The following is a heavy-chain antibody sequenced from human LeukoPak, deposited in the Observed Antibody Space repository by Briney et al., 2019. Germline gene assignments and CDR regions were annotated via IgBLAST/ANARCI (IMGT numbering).Heavy chain of an antibody. V-gene: IGHV4-34*01. CDR1: GGSFSGYY. J-gene: IGHJ4*02. Sequence: SETLSLTCAVYGGSFSGYYWSWIRQPPGKGLEWIGEINHSGSTKYNPSLESRVTISVDTSKNQFSLKLKSLTAADTAVYYCARVKALRIRGVLISDYHDYWGQGTLVIVSS. CDR2: INHSGST. D-gene: IGHD3-10*01. CDR3: ARVKALRIRGVLISDYHDY.